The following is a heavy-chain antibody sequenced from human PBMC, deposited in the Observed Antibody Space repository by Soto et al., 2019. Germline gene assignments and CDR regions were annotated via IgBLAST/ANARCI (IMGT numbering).Heavy chain of an antibody. V-gene: IGHV4-31*03. D-gene: IGHD1-1*01. J-gene: IGHJ6*02. CDR1: GGSVNSGGYH. CDR2: IYYSGST. CDR3: ARAPIPNWNYYGMDV. Sequence: QVQLQESGPGQVKPSQTLSLTCTVSGGSVNSGGYHWSWIRQHPGKGLEWIGDIYYSGSTYYNPSLKSRVTISIDTSTNHFSLHLSALTAADTAVYYCARAPIPNWNYYGMDVWGQGTTVTFSS.